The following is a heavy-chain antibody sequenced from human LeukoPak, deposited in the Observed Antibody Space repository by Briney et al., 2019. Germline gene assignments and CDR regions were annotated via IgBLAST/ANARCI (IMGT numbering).Heavy chain of an antibody. D-gene: IGHD2-8*01. V-gene: IGHV1-2*02. Sequence: RASVKVSCKASTYTFTGYYMHWVRQAPGQGLEWMGWINPITGATNYAQKFQGRVTMTRDTSISTVYMELTRLKSDDTAVYYCARSNNCTYGVCSVVLIYYGMDFWGQGTTVTVSS. CDR3: ARSNNCTYGVCSVVLIYYGMDF. J-gene: IGHJ6*02. CDR2: INPITGAT. CDR1: TYTFTGYY.